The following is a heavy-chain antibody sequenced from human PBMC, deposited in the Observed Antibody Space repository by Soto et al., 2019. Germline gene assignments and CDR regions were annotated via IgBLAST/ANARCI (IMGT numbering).Heavy chain of an antibody. CDR2: ISAYNGNT. V-gene: IGHV1-18*04. J-gene: IGHJ6*02. CDR3: ARYNWNYRYYYYGMDV. D-gene: IGHD1-7*01. CDR1: GYTFTSYG. Sequence: VKVSCKASGYTFTSYGISWVRQAPGQGLEWMGWISAYNGNTNYAQKLQGRVTMTTDTSTSTAYMELRSLRSDDTAVYYCARYNWNYRYYYYGMDVWGQGTTVTVSS.